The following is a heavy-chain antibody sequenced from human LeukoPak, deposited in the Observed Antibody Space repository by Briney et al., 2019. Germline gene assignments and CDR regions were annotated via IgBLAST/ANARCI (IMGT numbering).Heavy chain of an antibody. D-gene: IGHD6-19*01. CDR1: GGSISSGSYY. CDR3: ARSSGWYGAFDI. J-gene: IGHJ3*02. V-gene: IGHV4-61*01. Sequence: SSETLSLTCTVSGGSISSGSYYWSWIRQPPGKGLEWIGYIYYSGSTNYNPSLKSRVTISVDTSKNQFSLKLSSVTAADTAVYYCARSSGWYGAFDIWGQGTMVTVSS. CDR2: IYYSGST.